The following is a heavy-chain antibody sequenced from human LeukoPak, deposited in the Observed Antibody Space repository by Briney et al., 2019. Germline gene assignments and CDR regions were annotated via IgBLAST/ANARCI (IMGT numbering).Heavy chain of an antibody. V-gene: IGHV4-59*08. J-gene: IGHJ5*02. Sequence: SEPLSLTCTVSGGSISSYYWSWIRQPPGKGLEWIGYIYYSGSTNYNPSLKSRVTISVDTSKNQFSLKLSSVTAADTAVYYCARQNYYGSGSLWNWFDPWGQGTLVSVSS. CDR1: GGSISSYY. CDR3: ARQNYYGSGSLWNWFDP. CDR2: IYYSGST. D-gene: IGHD3-10*01.